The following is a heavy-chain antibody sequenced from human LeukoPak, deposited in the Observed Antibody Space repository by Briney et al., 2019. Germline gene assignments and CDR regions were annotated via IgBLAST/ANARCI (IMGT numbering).Heavy chain of an antibody. CDR2: MNPNSGNT. CDR3: ARGPKWELLYYFDY. D-gene: IGHD1-26*01. V-gene: IGHV1-8*01. J-gene: IGHJ4*02. Sequence: ASVKVSCKASGYTFTSYDINWVRQATGQGLEWMGWMNPNSGNTGYAQKFQGRVTMTRNTPISTAYMELSSLRSEDTAVYYCARGPKWELLYYFDYWGQGTLVTVSS. CDR1: GYTFTSYD.